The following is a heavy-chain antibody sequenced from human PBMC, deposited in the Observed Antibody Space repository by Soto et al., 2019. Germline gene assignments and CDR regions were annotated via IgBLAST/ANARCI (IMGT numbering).Heavy chain of an antibody. D-gene: IGHD3-9*01. V-gene: IGHV3-30-3*01. Sequence: QVQLVESGGGVVQPGRSLRLSCAASGFTFSSYAMHWVRQAPGKGLEWVAVISYDGSNKYYADSVKGRFTISRDNSKNTLYLQMNSLRAEDTAVYYCARVGYFDWLPPSYYYGMDVWGRGTTVTVSS. CDR1: GFTFSSYA. J-gene: IGHJ6*02. CDR2: ISYDGSNK. CDR3: ARVGYFDWLPPSYYYGMDV.